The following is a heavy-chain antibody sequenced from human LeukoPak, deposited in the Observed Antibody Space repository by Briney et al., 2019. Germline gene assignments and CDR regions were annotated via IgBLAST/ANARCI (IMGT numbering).Heavy chain of an antibody. Sequence: SETLSLTCTVSGAYVSSQNYYWGWVRQPPGKGLEWIGSIHHSDGTNHNASLKSRVTISVDTSKNQFSLKLTSVTAADTAVYYCVETPNYYYDSSGYLRWGQGTLVTVSS. J-gene: IGHJ1*01. D-gene: IGHD3-22*01. CDR3: VETPNYYYDSSGYLR. CDR2: IHHSDGT. CDR1: GAYVSSQNYY. V-gene: IGHV4-39*07.